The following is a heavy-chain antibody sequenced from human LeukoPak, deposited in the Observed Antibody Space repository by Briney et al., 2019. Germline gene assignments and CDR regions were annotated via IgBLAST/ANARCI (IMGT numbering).Heavy chain of an antibody. V-gene: IGHV3-43*01. D-gene: IGHD3-10*02. Sequence: GGSLRLSCATSGFNFDRYTIHWVRQAPGKGLEWDSLAGWAGGTTFYSDSVRGRFTISRDSGRKSVYLQMNSLTTDDTAFYFCAKELDTMFFDYWGQGALVTVSS. J-gene: IGHJ4*02. CDR1: GFNFDRYT. CDR2: AGWAGGTT. CDR3: AKELDTMFFDY.